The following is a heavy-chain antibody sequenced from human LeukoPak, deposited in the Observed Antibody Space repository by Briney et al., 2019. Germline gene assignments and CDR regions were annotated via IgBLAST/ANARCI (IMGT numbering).Heavy chain of an antibody. CDR3: VREDNSFNA. CDR2: ISGDETYT. CDR1: GFTFTTDF. Sequence: TGGSLRLSCVASGFTFTTDFMRWIPHPPGEGLMYVSQISGDETYTNYADSVKGRFTISRDNAKNTLYLQMNSLRAEDTAVYYCVREDNSFNAWGQGTLVTVSS. V-gene: IGHV3-74*01. J-gene: IGHJ3*01.